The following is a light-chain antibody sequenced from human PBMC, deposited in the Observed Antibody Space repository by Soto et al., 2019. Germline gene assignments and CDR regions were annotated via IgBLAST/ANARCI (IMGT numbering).Light chain of an antibody. Sequence: IQLTQSPSSLSASVGDRVTITCRVSQVISSYLNWYRQKPGKVPKLLIYSASNLQSGVPSRFSGSGSETGFTLTISSLQAEDFATYYCQQVNSYPLTFGGGTKVDIK. CDR3: QQVNSYPLT. J-gene: IGKJ4*01. CDR2: SAS. CDR1: QVISSY. V-gene: IGKV1-27*01.